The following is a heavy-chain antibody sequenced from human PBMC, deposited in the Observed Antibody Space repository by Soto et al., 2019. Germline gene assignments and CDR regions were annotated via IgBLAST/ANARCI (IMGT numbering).Heavy chain of an antibody. CDR2: ISTSSSTI. J-gene: IGHJ5*02. CDR1: GFTFSSYS. V-gene: IGHV3-48*02. Sequence: GGSLRLSCAASGFTFSSYSMNWVRQAPGKGLEWVSYISTSSSTIYYADSVKGRFTISRDNAKNSLYLQMNSLRDEDTAVYYCARVPAPYSGTYRNWFDPWGQGTLVTVSS. D-gene: IGHD1-26*01. CDR3: ARVPAPYSGTYRNWFDP.